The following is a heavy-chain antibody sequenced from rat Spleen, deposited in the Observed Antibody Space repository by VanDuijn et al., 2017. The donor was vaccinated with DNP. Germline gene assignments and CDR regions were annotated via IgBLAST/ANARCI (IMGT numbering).Heavy chain of an antibody. J-gene: IGHJ2*01. D-gene: IGHD4-1*01. CDR3: ARHGGGPDY. CDR1: GYSITSNY. CDR2: ISYSGST. V-gene: IGHV3-1*01. Sequence: EVRLQESGPGLVKPSQSFSLTCSVTGYSITSNYWVWIRMFPRNIMEWIGHISYSGSTSYNPSLKSRVSISRDTSKNQVFLQLNSVTNEDTATYYCARHGGGPDYWGQGVMVTVSS.